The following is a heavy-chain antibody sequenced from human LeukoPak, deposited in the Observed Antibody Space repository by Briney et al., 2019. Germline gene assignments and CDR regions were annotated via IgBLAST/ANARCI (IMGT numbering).Heavy chain of an antibody. CDR2: ISGSGGST. CDR3: AKARRGSYYVSAPFDY. D-gene: IGHD1-26*01. CDR1: DFTFSFYW. V-gene: IGHV3-23*01. J-gene: IGHJ4*02. Sequence: GGSLRLSCVASDFTFSFYWMTWVRQAPGKGLEWVSAISGSGGSTYYADSVKGRFTISRDNSKNTLYLQMNSLRAEDTAVYYCAKARRGSYYVSAPFDYWGQGTLVTVSS.